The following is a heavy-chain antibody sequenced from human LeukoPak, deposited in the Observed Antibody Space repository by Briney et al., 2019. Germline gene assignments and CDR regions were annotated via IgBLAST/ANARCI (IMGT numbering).Heavy chain of an antibody. CDR3: ARGGGTVVVVAATENWFDP. V-gene: IGHV1-8*03. Sequence: ASVKVSCKASGYTFTSYDINWVRQATGQGLEWMGWMNPNSGNTGYAQKFQGRVTITRNTSISTAYMELSSLRSEDTAVYYCARGGGTVVVVAATENWFDPWGQGTLVTVSS. D-gene: IGHD2-15*01. J-gene: IGHJ5*02. CDR1: GYTFTSYD. CDR2: MNPNSGNT.